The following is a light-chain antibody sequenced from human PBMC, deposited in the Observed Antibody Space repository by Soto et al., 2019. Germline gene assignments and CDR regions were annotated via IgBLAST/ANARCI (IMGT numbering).Light chain of an antibody. CDR2: DND. J-gene: IGLJ3*02. CDR3: GTWNAGLTSWV. CDR1: SSNIGNNF. V-gene: IGLV1-51*01. Sequence: QSFLTQPPSVSAAPGRKVTISCSGSSSNIGNNFVSWYQQLPGTAPKLLIYDNDKRPSGIPDRFSGSKSGTSATLGITGVQTGDEADYYCGTWNAGLTSWVFGGGTKVTVL.